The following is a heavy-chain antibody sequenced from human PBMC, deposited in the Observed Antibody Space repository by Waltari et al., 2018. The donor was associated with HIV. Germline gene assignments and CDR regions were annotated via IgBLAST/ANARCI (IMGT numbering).Heavy chain of an antibody. V-gene: IGHV3-7*01. CDR3: ARAGGAWNRFDY. CDR1: GFTFRNHW. D-gene: IGHD1-1*01. Sequence: EVQLVESGGGLVQPGGSLRLSCAASGFTFRNHWMTWVRQGPGKGLEGRANINPDGSETYHVDSAKGRFTISRDNAKNSLYLQMNSLRVEDTAVYYCARAGGAWNRFDYWGQGTLVTVSS. J-gene: IGHJ4*02. CDR2: INPDGSET.